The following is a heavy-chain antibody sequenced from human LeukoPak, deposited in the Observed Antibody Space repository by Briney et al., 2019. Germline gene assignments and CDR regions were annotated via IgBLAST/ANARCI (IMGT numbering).Heavy chain of an antibody. Sequence: ASVKVSCKASGGTFSSYAISWVRQAPGQGLEWMGIINPSGGSTSYAPKFQGRVTMTRDTSTSTVYMELSSLRSDDTAVYYCARDPYYYDTSGRVPYWYFDVWGRGTLVTVSS. CDR3: ARDPYYYDTSGRVPYWYFDV. D-gene: IGHD3-22*01. CDR1: GGTFSSYA. V-gene: IGHV1-46*01. J-gene: IGHJ2*01. CDR2: INPSGGST.